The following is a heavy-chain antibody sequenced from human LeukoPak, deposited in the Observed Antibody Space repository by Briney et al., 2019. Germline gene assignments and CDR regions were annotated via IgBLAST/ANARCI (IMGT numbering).Heavy chain of an antibody. CDR1: GFTFDDYA. J-gene: IGHJ6*03. V-gene: IGHV3-9*01. CDR2: INWNSDSI. CDR3: ARGVVPAGMDYYYYYMDV. Sequence: PGGSLRLSCAVSGFTFDDYAMHWVRQVPGKGLEWVSGINWNSDSIGYADSVKGRFTISRDNAKNSLYLQMNSLRAEDTALYYCARGVVPAGMDYYYYYMDVWGKGTTVTVSS. D-gene: IGHD2-2*01.